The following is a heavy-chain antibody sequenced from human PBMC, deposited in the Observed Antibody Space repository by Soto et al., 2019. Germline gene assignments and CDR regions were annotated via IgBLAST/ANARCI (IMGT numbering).Heavy chain of an antibody. D-gene: IGHD6-25*01. CDR1: GGSISSGGYY. CDR3: AREAAGILNWFDP. J-gene: IGHJ5*02. Sequence: QVQLQESGPGLVKPSQTLSLTCTVSGGSISSGGYYWSWIRQHPGKGLEWIGYIYYSGSTYYNPSLKSRVTISVDTAKNQFSLKLSSVTAADTAVYYCAREAAGILNWFDPWGQGTLVTVSS. CDR2: IYYSGST. V-gene: IGHV4-31*03.